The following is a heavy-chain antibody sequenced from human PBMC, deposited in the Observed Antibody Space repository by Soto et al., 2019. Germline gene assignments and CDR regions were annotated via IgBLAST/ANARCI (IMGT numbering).Heavy chain of an antibody. J-gene: IGHJ4*02. CDR1: GFTFSGYT. CDR2: FVASGDNT. D-gene: IGHD1-26*01. V-gene: IGHV3-23*01. CDR3: AKEGPTRYYFDY. Sequence: GGSLRLSCAASGFTFSGYTMNWVRQAPGKGLEWVSTFVASGDNTYYADSVKGRFTVSRDNSRNTLYLQMNGLRAEDTAVYFCAKEGPTRYYFDYWGQGALVTVSS.